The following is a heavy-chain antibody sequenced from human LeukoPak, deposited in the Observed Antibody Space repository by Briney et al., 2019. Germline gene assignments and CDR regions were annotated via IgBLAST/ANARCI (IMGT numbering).Heavy chain of an antibody. V-gene: IGHV3-48*01. D-gene: IGHD6-19*01. J-gene: IGHJ3*02. CDR1: GFTFSSYS. CDR2: ISSSSSAI. Sequence: GGSLRLSCAASGFTFSSYSMNWVRQAPGKGLEWVSYISSSSSAIYYADSVRGRFTISRDNAKNSLYLQMNSLRAEATAVCYCARKSGWYDAFDIWGQGTMVTVSS. CDR3: ARKSGWYDAFDI.